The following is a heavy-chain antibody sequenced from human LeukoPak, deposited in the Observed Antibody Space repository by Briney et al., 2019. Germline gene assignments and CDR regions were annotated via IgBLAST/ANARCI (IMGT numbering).Heavy chain of an antibody. D-gene: IGHD1-1*01. CDR3: ARRGAGTGTTDY. CDR2: INWNGGST. Sequence: GGSLRLSCAASGFTFDDYGMSWVRHAPGKGLEWVSGINWNGGSTGYADSVKGRFTISRDNAKNTLYLQMNGLRAEDTAVYYCARRGAGTGTTDYWGQGTLVTVSS. J-gene: IGHJ4*02. V-gene: IGHV3-20*04. CDR1: GFTFDDYG.